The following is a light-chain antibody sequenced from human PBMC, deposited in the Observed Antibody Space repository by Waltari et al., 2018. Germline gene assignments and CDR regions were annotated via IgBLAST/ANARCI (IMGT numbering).Light chain of an antibody. CDR3: CSYAGNYIWV. V-gene: IGLV2-23*02. CDR1: SSDIGRYAL. Sequence: QSALTQPAAVSGSPGQSGTISCTGASSDIGRYALVSWYQQHPGNAPKLVISDVTKRPSGVSDRFSGSKSGDTASLTISGLQFEDEADYYCCSYAGNYIWVFGGGTRLTVL. CDR2: DVT. J-gene: IGLJ3*02.